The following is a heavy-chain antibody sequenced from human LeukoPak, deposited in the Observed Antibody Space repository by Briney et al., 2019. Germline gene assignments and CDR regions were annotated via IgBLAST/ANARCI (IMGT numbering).Heavy chain of an antibody. D-gene: IGHD6-19*01. V-gene: IGHV1-2*02. J-gene: IGHJ1*01. CDR2: INPNSGGT. CDR3: ARAALRGGSGWYRAEYFQH. CDR1: GYTFTSYG. Sequence: ASVKVSCKASGYTFTSYGISWVRQAPGQGLEWMGWINPNSGGTNYAQKFQGRVTMTRDTSISTAYMELSRLRSDDTAVYYCARAALRGGSGWYRAEYFQHWGQGTLVTVSS.